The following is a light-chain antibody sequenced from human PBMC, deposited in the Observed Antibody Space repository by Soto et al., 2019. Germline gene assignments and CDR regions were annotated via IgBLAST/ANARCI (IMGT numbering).Light chain of an antibody. CDR1: CSDIGADDF. Sequence: QSALTQPASVSGSPGQSITISCTGTCSDIGADDFVSWYQHHPDKTPKLIIFEVTYRPTGISHRFSASKSGNTASLTISGLEAEDEAFYYCSSYRRTTFPHVVFGGGTKLTVL. CDR3: SSYRRTTFPHVV. CDR2: EVT. V-gene: IGLV2-14*01. J-gene: IGLJ2*01.